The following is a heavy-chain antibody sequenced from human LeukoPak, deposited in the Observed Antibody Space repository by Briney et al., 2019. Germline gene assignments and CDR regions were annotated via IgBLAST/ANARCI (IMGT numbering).Heavy chain of an antibody. CDR2: ISYDGSNK. V-gene: IGHV3-30*03. CDR3: ARDPTAVSNQPQYYFDF. CDR1: GFTFSSYG. J-gene: IGHJ4*02. Sequence: GGSLRLSCAASGFTFSSYGMHWVRQAPGKGLEWVAVISYDGSNKYYADSVNGRFTISRDNSKNTLFLQMNSLRPEDTAVYYCARDPTAVSNQPQYYFDFWGQGTLVTVSS. D-gene: IGHD4-17*01.